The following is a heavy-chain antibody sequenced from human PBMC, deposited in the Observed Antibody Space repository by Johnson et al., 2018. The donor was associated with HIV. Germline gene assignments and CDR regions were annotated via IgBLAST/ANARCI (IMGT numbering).Heavy chain of an antibody. V-gene: IGHV3-30-3*01. J-gene: IGHJ3*02. CDR3: ARPGGDYSACDI. D-gene: IGHD4-17*01. CDR2: ISYDGSNK. CDR1: GFTFSSYA. Sequence: QMLLVESGGGVVQPGMSLRLSCAASGFTFSSYAMHWVRQAPGKGLEWVAVISYDGSNKYYADSVKGRFTMSRDNSKNTLYLQMNSLRAGDTAVYYCARPGGDYSACDIWGQGTMVAGSS.